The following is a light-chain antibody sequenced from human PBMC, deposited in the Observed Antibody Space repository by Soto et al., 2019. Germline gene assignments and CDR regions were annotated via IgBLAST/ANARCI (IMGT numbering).Light chain of an antibody. CDR1: SSDVGGYNS. CDR3: SSFLGSDNVV. V-gene: IGLV2-8*01. J-gene: IGLJ2*01. CDR2: DVS. Sequence: QSALTQPHSAYGSLGQSVTISCTGTSSDVGGYNSVSWYQQRPGKAPKLLIYDVSKRPSGVTVRFSGSKSGNPASLTVSGPQAGDEADYYCSSFLGSDNVVFGGGTKLTVL.